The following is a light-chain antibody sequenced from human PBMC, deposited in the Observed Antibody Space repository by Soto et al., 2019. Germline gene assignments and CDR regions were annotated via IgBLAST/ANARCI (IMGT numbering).Light chain of an antibody. CDR1: SSDVGGYNY. V-gene: IGLV2-14*01. J-gene: IGLJ2*01. Sequence: QSALTQPASVSGSPGQSITISCTGTSSDVGGYNYVSWYRQHPGKAPKLMIYDVSNRPSGVSNRFSGSKSGNTASLTISGLQAEDEADYYCSSYTSSSTRVVFGGGTQLTVL. CDR3: SSYTSSSTRVV. CDR2: DVS.